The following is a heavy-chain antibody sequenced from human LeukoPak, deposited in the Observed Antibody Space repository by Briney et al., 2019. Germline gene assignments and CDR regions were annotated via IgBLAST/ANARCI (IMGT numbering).Heavy chain of an antibody. V-gene: IGHV4-59*08. CDR3: ARLGTHGDYLNP. Sequence: SETLSLTCTVSGGSISTYYWSWIRQPPGKGLEWLGYIYYSGTTNYNPSLKSRVTISLDTSKSQFSLKLNSVTAADTAVYYCARLGTHGDYLNPWGQGTLVTVSS. J-gene: IGHJ5*02. D-gene: IGHD4-17*01. CDR2: IYYSGTT. CDR1: GGSISTYY.